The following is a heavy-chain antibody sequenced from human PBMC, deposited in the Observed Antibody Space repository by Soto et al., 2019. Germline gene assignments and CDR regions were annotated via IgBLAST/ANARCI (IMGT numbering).Heavy chain of an antibody. CDR1: GYSISSGYY. D-gene: IGHD3-10*01. Sequence: PSETLSLTCAVSGYSISSGYYWGWIRQPPGKGLEWIGSIYHSGSTYYNPSLKSRVTISVDTSKNQFSLKLSSVTAADTAVYYCVLREGFGELLYSFDIWGQGTTVTVS. V-gene: IGHV4-38-2*01. J-gene: IGHJ3*02. CDR3: VLREGFGELLYSFDI. CDR2: IYHSGST.